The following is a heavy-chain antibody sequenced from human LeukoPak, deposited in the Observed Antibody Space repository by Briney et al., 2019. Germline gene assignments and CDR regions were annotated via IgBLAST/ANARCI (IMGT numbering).Heavy chain of an antibody. Sequence: PGGSLRLSCAASGFAFNKYAMSWVRQAPEKGLEWVSTISGSGGGTYYADSVKGRFTISRDDSKNTLYLQLNSLRAEDTAVYYCARYGENWGQGTLVTVSS. CDR3: ARYGEN. V-gene: IGHV3-23*01. CDR2: ISGSGGGT. CDR1: GFAFNKYA. D-gene: IGHD3-10*01. J-gene: IGHJ4*02.